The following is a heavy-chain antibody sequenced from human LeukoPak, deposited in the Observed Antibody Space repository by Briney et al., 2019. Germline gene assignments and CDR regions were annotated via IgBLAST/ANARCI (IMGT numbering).Heavy chain of an antibody. D-gene: IGHD2-15*01. CDR2: VIDSDFNEANGDIT. CDR3: VRASADSGGAFDV. CDR1: GASINKDY. V-gene: IGHV4-59*01. Sequence: TSETLSLTCTVSGASINKDYWAWIRQPPGRGLEWIGYVIDSDFNEANGDITNYNPSLETRVTTSRDTPKNQFSLKLSSMTAADTAIYYCVRASADSGGAFDVWGHGTVVTVSS. J-gene: IGHJ3*01.